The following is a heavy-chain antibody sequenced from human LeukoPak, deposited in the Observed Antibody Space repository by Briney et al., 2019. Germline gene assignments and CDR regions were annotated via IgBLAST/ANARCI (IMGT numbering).Heavy chain of an antibody. CDR2: IRYDGSNK. Sequence: GGSLRLSCAASGFTFSSYGMHWVRQAPGKGLEWVAVIRYDGSNKYYADSVKGRFTISRDNSKNTLYLQMNGLRAEDTAVYYCATTRPEYSSSYYFDYWGQGTLVTVSS. CDR3: ATTRPEYSSSYYFDY. CDR1: GFTFSSYG. V-gene: IGHV3-30*02. D-gene: IGHD6-6*01. J-gene: IGHJ4*02.